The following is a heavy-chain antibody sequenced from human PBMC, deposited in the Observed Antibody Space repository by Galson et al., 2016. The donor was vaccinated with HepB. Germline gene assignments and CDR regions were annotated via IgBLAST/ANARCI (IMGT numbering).Heavy chain of an antibody. D-gene: IGHD6-19*01. V-gene: IGHV4-39*01. CDR1: GASISATTYY. CDR2: IYHTEST. Sequence: SETLSLTCTVSGASISATTYYWGWIRQPPGRGLEWIGSIYHTESTNYNPSLESRVTISVDTAKNHFTLSLNSVTAADTAVYYCATGIVVAGKMYYHYMDVWGKGTSVTVSS. J-gene: IGHJ6*03. CDR3: ATGIVVAGKMYYHYMDV.